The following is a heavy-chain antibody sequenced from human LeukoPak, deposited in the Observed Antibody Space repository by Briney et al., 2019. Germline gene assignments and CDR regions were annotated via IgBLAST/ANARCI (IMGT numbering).Heavy chain of an antibody. CDR1: GGTFSSYA. CDR3: ARGTSGSYSPVDY. J-gene: IGHJ4*02. D-gene: IGHD1-26*01. CDR2: IIPIFGTA. Sequence: GASVKVSCKASGGTFSSYAISWVRQAPGQGLEWMGGIIPIFGTANYAQKFQGRVTITADESTSTTYMELSSLRSEDTAVYYCARGTSGSYSPVDYWGQGTLVTVSS. V-gene: IGHV1-69*13.